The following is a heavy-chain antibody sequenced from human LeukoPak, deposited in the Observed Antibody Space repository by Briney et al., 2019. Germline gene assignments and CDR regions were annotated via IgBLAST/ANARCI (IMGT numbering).Heavy chain of an antibody. CDR2: IYYSGST. CDR3: ARGTVPGNQGYSPPYGMDV. D-gene: IGHD1-14*01. CDR1: GGSISSGGYY. V-gene: IGHV4-31*03. J-gene: IGHJ6*02. Sequence: PSQTLSLTCTVSGGSISSGGYYWSWIRQHPGKGLEWIGYIYYSGSTYYNPSLKSRVTISVDTSKNQFSLKLSSVTAADTAVYYCARGTVPGNQGYSPPYGMDVWGQGTTVTVSS.